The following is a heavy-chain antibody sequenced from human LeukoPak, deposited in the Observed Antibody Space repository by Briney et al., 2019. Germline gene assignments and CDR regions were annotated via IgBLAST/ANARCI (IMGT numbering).Heavy chain of an antibody. D-gene: IGHD6-6*01. CDR3: AKGRYSSSLYFDY. Sequence: GGSLRLSCAASGVTFSSYAMSWVRQAPGKGLEWVSAISGSGGSTYYADSVKGRFTISRDNSKNTLYLQMNSLRAEDTAVYYCAKGRYSSSLYFDYWGQGTLVTVSS. CDR1: GVTFSSYA. V-gene: IGHV3-23*01. CDR2: ISGSGGST. J-gene: IGHJ4*02.